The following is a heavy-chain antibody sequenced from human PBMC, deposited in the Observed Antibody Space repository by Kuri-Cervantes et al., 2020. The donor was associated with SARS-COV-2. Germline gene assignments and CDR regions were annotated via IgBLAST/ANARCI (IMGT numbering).Heavy chain of an antibody. CDR2: ISGSGGST. CDR1: GFTFSSYA. V-gene: IGHV3-23*01. D-gene: IGHD4-17*01. CDR3: AKARHDYGEYANGRWYFDL. Sequence: GESLKISCAASGFTFSSYAMSWVRQAPGKGLEWVSAISGSGGSTYYADSVKGRFTISRDNSKNTLYLQMNSLRAEDTAVYYCAKARHDYGEYANGRWYFDLWGRGTLVTVSS. J-gene: IGHJ2*01.